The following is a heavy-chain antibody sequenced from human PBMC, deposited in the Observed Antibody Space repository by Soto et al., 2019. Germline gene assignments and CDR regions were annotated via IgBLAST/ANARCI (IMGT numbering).Heavy chain of an antibody. CDR2: IYYGGTT. D-gene: IGHD5-18*01. CDR1: GGSFSPNY. CDR3: AIEVAAMASWYFDS. V-gene: IGHV4-59*01. J-gene: IGHJ4*02. Sequence: SETLSLTCTVSGGSFSPNYWAWIRQPPGKGLEWIGYIYYGGTTRYSPSLESRVTVSFDTSKNQFSLTLRSATAADTAVYYCAIEVAAMASWYFDSWGQGALVTVSS.